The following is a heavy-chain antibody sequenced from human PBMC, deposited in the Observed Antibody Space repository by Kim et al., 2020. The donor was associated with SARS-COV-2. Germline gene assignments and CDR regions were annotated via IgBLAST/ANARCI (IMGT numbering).Heavy chain of an antibody. CDR3: ARPTVTTSFSYYYYGMDV. J-gene: IGHJ6*02. Sequence: SVKVSCKASGGTFSSYAISWVRQAPGQGLEWMGGIIPIFGTANYAQKFQGRVTITADESTSTAYMELSSLRSEDTAVYYCARPTVTTSFSYYYYGMDVWGQGTTVTVSS. CDR1: GGTFSSYA. D-gene: IGHD4-17*01. CDR2: IIPIFGTA. V-gene: IGHV1-69*13.